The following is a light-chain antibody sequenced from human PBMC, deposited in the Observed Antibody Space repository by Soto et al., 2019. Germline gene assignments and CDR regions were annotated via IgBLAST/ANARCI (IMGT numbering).Light chain of an antibody. Sequence: QSVLTQPPSASGSPGQSVTISCTGTSSDVGGYDYVSWYKQHPGKAPKLMIYEVSKRPSGVPDRFSGSKSGNTAALTVSGLQAEYFADYYSSAFLGINIHVFLTGTNVTV. CDR1: SSDVGGYDY. CDR3: SAFLGINIHV. V-gene: IGLV2-8*01. CDR2: EVS. J-gene: IGLJ1*01.